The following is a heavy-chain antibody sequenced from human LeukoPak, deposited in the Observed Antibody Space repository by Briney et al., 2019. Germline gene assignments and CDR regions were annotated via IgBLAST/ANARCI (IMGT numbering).Heavy chain of an antibody. D-gene: IGHD5-24*01. CDR1: RFTFSTSW. J-gene: IGHJ5*02. Sequence: GGSLRLSCVASRFTFSTSWMTWVRQAPGKGLEFVAGIKYDGTMESYVDSVNGRFTISRDNAKNSLYLQMNGLRVDDTAVYYCARDLNWPGPWGQGTLVTVSS. V-gene: IGHV3-7*03. CDR3: ARDLNWPGP. CDR2: IKYDGTME.